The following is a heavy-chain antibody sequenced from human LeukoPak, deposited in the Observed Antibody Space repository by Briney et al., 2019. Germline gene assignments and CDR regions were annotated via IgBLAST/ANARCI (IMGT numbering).Heavy chain of an antibody. D-gene: IGHD3-22*01. Sequence: ASVKVSCKASGYTFTSYGFSWVRQAPGQGLEWMGWISAYNGNTNYAQKLQGRVTMTTDTSTRTAYMELRSLSSDDTAVFYCARTYYYDSSAYPLDYWGQGTLVTVSS. V-gene: IGHV1-18*01. CDR2: ISAYNGNT. J-gene: IGHJ4*02. CDR1: GYTFTSYG. CDR3: ARTYYYDSSAYPLDY.